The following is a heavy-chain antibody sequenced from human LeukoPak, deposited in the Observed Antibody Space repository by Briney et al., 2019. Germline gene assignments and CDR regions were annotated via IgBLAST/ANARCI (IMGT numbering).Heavy chain of an antibody. CDR2: ISAYNGNT. J-gene: IGHJ3*02. D-gene: IGHD3-22*01. V-gene: IGHV1-18*01. Sequence: ASVKVSCKASGYTFTSYGISWVRQAPGQGLEWMGWISAYNGNTNYAQKLQGRVTMTTDTSTSTAYMELRSLRSDDTAVYYCARDIHYYYDSSGDAFDIWGQGTMVTVSS. CDR1: GYTFTSYG. CDR3: ARDIHYYYDSSGDAFDI.